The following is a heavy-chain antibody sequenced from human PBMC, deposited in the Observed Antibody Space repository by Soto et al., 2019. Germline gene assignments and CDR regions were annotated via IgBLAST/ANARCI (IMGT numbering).Heavy chain of an antibody. V-gene: IGHV3-7*05. Sequence: EVQLVESGGGLVQPGGSLRLSCAASGFTFSDYWVSWVRQAPGKGLEWVANIKVDGSEKNYVDSVKGRFTISRDNAKNSVYLQMDSLRAEDTAVYYCASATVRGQGTLVTVSS. CDR3: ASATV. D-gene: IGHD1-26*01. CDR2: IKVDGSEK. CDR1: GFTFSDYW. J-gene: IGHJ1*01.